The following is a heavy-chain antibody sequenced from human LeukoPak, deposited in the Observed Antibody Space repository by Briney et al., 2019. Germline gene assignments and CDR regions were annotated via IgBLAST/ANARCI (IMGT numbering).Heavy chain of an antibody. J-gene: IGHJ6*03. D-gene: IGHD6-13*01. CDR2: ISSDGTNK. V-gene: IGHV3-30*04. Sequence: PGGSLRLSCAASGFTFSSYAMHWVRQAPGKGLEWVAIISSDGTNKYYADSVKGRFTISRDNSKNTLYLQMNSLRAEDTAVYYCAKERGPTRDSSSWYLAYYYYMDVWGKGTTVTVSS. CDR1: GFTFSSYA. CDR3: AKERGPTRDSSSWYLAYYYYMDV.